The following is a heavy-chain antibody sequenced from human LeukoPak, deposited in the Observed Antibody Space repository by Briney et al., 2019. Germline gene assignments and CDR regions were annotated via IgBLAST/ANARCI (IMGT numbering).Heavy chain of an antibody. D-gene: IGHD6-13*01. CDR3: ASNLRELVRFSYYYYGMDV. CDR1: GYTFTSYY. V-gene: IGHV1-46*01. CDR2: INPSGGST. Sequence: ASVKVSCKASGYTFTSYYMHWVRQAPGQGPEWMGIINPSGGSTSYAQKFQGRVTMTRDTSTSTVYMELSSLRSKDTAVYYCASNLRELVRFSYYYYGMDVSGKGTTVTVSS. J-gene: IGHJ6*04.